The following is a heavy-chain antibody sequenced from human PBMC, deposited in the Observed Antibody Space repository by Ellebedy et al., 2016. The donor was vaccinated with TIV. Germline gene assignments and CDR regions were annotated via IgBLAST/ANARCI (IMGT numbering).Heavy chain of an antibody. J-gene: IGHJ6*02. V-gene: IGHV5-10-1*01. CDR1: GYSFTYYW. CDR2: IDPSDSYA. D-gene: IGHD5-18*01. CDR3: AKKDIGMDQDFYHGIDV. Sequence: PGGSLRLSCQGSGYSFTYYWISWVRQMPGKGLEWMGMIDPSDSYAYYGPSFQGHVTISADKSINTAYLQWSSLKASDTAMYYCAKKDIGMDQDFYHGIDVWGQGTTVTVS.